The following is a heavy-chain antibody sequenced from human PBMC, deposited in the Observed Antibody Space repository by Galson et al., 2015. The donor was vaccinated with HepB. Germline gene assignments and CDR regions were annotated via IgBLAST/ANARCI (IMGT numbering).Heavy chain of an antibody. CDR1: GFTFRSYA. J-gene: IGHJ4*02. CDR2: ISGSGGST. D-gene: IGHD4-23*01. Sequence: SLRLSCAAYGFTFRSYAMSWVRQAPGKGLEWVSAISGSGGSTYYADSVKGRFTISRDNSKNTLYLQMNSLRAEDTAVYYCAKDPDLYGGNSWGQGTLVTVSS. V-gene: IGHV3-23*01. CDR3: AKDPDLYGGNS.